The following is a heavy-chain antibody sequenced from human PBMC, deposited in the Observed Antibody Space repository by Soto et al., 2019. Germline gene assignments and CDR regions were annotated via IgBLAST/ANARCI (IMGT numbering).Heavy chain of an antibody. J-gene: IGHJ6*03. CDR3: ARDQGFWSGSYYYYYYMDV. D-gene: IGHD3-3*01. CDR1: GGSVSSSSYY. Sequence: SDTLSLTCTVSGGSVSSSSYYWGWVRQPPGKGLEWIGSVYYSGSTYYNPSLESRVTISVDKSKNQFSLTLSSVTAADTAVYYCARDQGFWSGSYYYYYYMDVWGNGTTVTVSS. V-gene: IGHV4-39*07. CDR2: VYYSGST.